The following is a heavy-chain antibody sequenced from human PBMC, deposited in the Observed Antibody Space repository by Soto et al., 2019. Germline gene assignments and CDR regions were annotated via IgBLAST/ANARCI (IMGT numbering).Heavy chain of an antibody. D-gene: IGHD2-2*01. V-gene: IGHV1-69*01. J-gene: IGHJ4*02. Sequence: QVQLVQTGAEVKKPGSSVKGSWKASGGTFSSYAISWVRQAPGQGLEWMGGIIPIFGTANYAQKFQGRVTITADESTSTDYMELSRLRSEDTAVYYCASGYCSRTSCYGIDYWGQGTLVTVSS. CDR2: IIPIFGTA. CDR1: GGTFSSYA. CDR3: ASGYCSRTSCYGIDY.